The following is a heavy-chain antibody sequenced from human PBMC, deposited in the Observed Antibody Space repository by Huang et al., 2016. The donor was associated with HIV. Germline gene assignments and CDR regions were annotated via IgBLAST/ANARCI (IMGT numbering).Heavy chain of an antibody. D-gene: IGHD6-19*01. V-gene: IGHV3-73*02. J-gene: IGHJ4*02. Sequence: EVQLVESGGGLVLPGGLLKLSCAVSGFILKRSVMGWVRQGSGRGSGRIGRIRGEANGHATTYTASMRGRFTITRDDSKNMTYLEMNSLRTEDTATYFCATDGTGWNYWGQGALVTVSS. CDR3: ATDGTGWNY. CDR1: GFILKRSV. CDR2: IRGEANGHAT.